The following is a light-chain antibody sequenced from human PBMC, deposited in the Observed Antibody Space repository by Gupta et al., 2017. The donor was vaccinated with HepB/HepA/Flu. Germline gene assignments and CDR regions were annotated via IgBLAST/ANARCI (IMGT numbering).Light chain of an antibody. J-gene: IGLJ2*01. Sequence: QSALTQPASVSGSPGQSITISCTATSNDFGDFNYVSWYQQPPGKAPKLFISDVSNRPSGVPNRFSGSKSGTTASLTISGLQAEDEADYYCHSYKYTTTRVVFGGGTRLTVL. V-gene: IGLV2-14*03. CDR1: SNDFGDFNY. CDR3: HSYKYTTTRVV. CDR2: DVS.